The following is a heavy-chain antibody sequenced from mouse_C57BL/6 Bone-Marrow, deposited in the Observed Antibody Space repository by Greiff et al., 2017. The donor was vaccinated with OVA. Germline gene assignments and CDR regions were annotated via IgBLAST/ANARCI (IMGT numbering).Heavy chain of an antibody. D-gene: IGHD1-1*01. V-gene: IGHV5-9*01. CDR2: ISGGGGNT. CDR1: GFTFSSYT. Sequence: EVKLVESGGGLVKPGGSLKLSCAASGFTFSSYTMSWVRQTPEKRLEWVATISGGGGNTYYPDSVKGRFTISRDNAKNTLYLQMSSLRSEDTALYYCARPGYYYGSSPHWYFDVWGTGTTVTVSS. CDR3: ARPGYYYGSSPHWYFDV. J-gene: IGHJ1*03.